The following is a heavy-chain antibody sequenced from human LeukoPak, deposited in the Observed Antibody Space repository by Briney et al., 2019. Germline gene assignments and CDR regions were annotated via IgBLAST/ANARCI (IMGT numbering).Heavy chain of an antibody. CDR2: MNPNSGNT. D-gene: IGHD2-2*01. CDR1: GYTFISYD. CDR3: ARGPGCTSTSCPYYFDY. V-gene: IGHV1-8*03. Sequence: ASVKVSCKASGYTFISYDINWVRQATGQGREWMGLMNPNSGNTGYAQKFQGRVTTTTNTSISTAYMELSSLRSEDTAVYYCARGPGCTSTSCPYYFDYWGQGTLVTVSS. J-gene: IGHJ4*02.